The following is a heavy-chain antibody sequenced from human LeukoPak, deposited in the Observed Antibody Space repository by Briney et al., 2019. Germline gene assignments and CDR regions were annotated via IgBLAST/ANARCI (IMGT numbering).Heavy chain of an antibody. CDR3: ARRGGYYDSSGYSYYFDY. J-gene: IGHJ4*02. Sequence: GGSLRLSCAASGFTFSSDSMTWVRQAPGKGLEWVSYISSSSSTIYYADSVKGRFTISRDNAKNSLYLQMNSLRAEDTAVYYCARRGGYYDSSGYSYYFDYWGQGTLVTVSS. D-gene: IGHD3-22*01. CDR2: ISSSSSTI. CDR1: GFTFSSDS. V-gene: IGHV3-48*01.